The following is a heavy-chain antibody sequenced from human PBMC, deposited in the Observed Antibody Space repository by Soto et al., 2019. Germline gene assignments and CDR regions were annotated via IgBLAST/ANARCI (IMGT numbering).Heavy chain of an antibody. J-gene: IGHJ6*02. V-gene: IGHV4-59*04. CDR2: TYHNGST. CDR1: GGSISNFH. CDR3: AGSGYYHNSAMDA. D-gene: IGHD3-22*01. Sequence: SETLSLTCTISGGSISNFHWSWIRQPPGKGLEWIGYTYHNGSTYYNPSLKSRVTISVDRSKNQFSLKLSSVTAADTAVYYCAGSGYYHNSAMDAWGQGTTVTVSS.